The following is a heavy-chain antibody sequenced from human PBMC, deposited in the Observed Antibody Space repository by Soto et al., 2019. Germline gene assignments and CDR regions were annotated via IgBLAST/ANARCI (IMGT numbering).Heavy chain of an antibody. CDR1: GGSISSYY. V-gene: IGHV4-59*08. D-gene: IGHD2-2*01. Sequence: QVQLQESGPGLVKPSETLSLTCTVSGGSISSYYWSWIRQPPGKGLEWIGYIYYSGSTNYNLSLKSRVTMSVDTSKNQFSLKLSSMTAADTAVYYCASSGYCSSTSCYANYYYYYMDVWGKGTTVTVSS. J-gene: IGHJ6*03. CDR3: ASSGYCSSTSCYANYYYYYMDV. CDR2: IYYSGST.